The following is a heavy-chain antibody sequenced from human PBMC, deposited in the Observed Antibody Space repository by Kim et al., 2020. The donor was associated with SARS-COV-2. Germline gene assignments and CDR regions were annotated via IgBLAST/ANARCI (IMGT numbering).Heavy chain of an antibody. CDR3: ARGKQAAVAAPRGYYGMDV. CDR2: IKQDGSEK. CDR1: GFTFSSYW. Sequence: GGSLRLSCAASGFTFSSYWMSWVRQAPGKGLEWVANIKQDGSEKYYVDSVKGRFTISRDNAKNSLYLQMNSLRAEDTAVYYCARGKQAAVAAPRGYYGMDVWGQGTTVTVSS. D-gene: IGHD6-19*01. J-gene: IGHJ6*02. V-gene: IGHV3-7*03.